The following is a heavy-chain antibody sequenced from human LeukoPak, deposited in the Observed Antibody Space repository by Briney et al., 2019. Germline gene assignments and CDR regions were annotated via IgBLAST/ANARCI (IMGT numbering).Heavy chain of an antibody. CDR1: GFAFSSYS. D-gene: IGHD3-3*01. CDR2: ISYDGSTK. CDR3: ARGGSLEWLPETLDNWFDP. J-gene: IGHJ5*02. Sequence: GGSLRLSCAASGFAFSSYSMHWVRQAPGRGLEWVALISYDGSTKYYADSVKGRFTISRDNSKNTLYLQMNSLRAEDTAVYYCARGGSLEWLPETLDNWFDPWGQGTLVTVSS. V-gene: IGHV3-30*01.